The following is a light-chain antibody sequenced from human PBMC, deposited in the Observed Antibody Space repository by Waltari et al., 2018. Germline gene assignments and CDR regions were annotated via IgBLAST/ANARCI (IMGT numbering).Light chain of an antibody. Sequence: DIQLTQSPSFLSASVGDRVTLTCRASQGINTFLAWDQHKPGQAPNLLIYSASTLQSGVPSRFSGSGSGTDFTLTNSGLQPEDYATYYCLQVNSYPHTFGQGTKLEIK. J-gene: IGKJ2*01. V-gene: IGKV1-9*01. CDR2: SAS. CDR1: QGINTF. CDR3: LQVNSYPHT.